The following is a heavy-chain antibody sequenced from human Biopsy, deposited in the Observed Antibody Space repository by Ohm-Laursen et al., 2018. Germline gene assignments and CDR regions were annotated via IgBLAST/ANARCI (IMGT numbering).Heavy chain of an antibody. CDR2: ISTYNDDT. V-gene: IGHV1-18*04. CDR1: GYTLTAYG. Sequence: ASVKVSCKTSGYTLTAYGISWVRQAPGQGLEWMGWISTYNDDTNIAQKFQGRVSMTTDTSTRTAYMELSSLRSGDTAIYFCARDPGYDFWSGSDPFDIWGQGTLVTVS. D-gene: IGHD3-3*01. CDR3: ARDPGYDFWSGSDPFDI. J-gene: IGHJ3*02.